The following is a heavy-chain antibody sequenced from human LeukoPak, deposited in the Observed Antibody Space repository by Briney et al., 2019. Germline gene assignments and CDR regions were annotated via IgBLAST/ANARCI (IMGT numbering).Heavy chain of an antibody. CDR3: TRDWKYSTFDY. J-gene: IGHJ4*02. D-gene: IGHD1-7*01. V-gene: IGHV3-7*01. Sequence: GGSLRLSCAASGLTFSNIWMTWVRQAPGKGLEWVATINPDGSLKNYVDSVKGRFTISRDNAKNSVYLQMNTVRAEDTAVYYCTRDWKYSTFDYWGQGTLVTVSS. CDR1: GLTFSNIW. CDR2: INPDGSLK.